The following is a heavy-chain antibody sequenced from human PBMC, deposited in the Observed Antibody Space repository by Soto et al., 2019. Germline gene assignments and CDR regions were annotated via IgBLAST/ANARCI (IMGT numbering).Heavy chain of an antibody. CDR2: IYYSGST. V-gene: IGHV4-59*01. CDR3: ARSYGSGSYYYYYYGMDV. J-gene: IGHJ6*02. Sequence: SETLSLTCTVSGGSISSYYWSWIRQPPGKGLEWIGYIYYSGSTNYNPSLKSRVTISVDTSKNQFSLKLSSVTAADTAVYYCARSYGSGSYYYYYYGMDVWGQGTTVTVSS. CDR1: GGSISSYY. D-gene: IGHD3-10*01.